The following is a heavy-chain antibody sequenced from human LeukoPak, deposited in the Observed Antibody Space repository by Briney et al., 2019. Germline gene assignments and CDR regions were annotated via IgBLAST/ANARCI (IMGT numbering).Heavy chain of an antibody. CDR3: ARDRTRDGYNQGRVFDY. J-gene: IGHJ4*02. V-gene: IGHV3-30-3*01. CDR2: ISYDGSNK. CDR1: GFTFSSYW. Sequence: PGGSLRLSCAASGFTFSSYWMSWVRQAPGKGLEWVAVISYDGSNKYYADSVKGRFTISRDNSKNTLFLQMNSLRGEDTAVYYCARDRTRDGYNQGRVFDYWGQGTLVTVSS. D-gene: IGHD5-24*01.